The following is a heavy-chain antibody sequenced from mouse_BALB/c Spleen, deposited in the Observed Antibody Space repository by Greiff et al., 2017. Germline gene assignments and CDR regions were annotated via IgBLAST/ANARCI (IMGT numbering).Heavy chain of an antibody. V-gene: IGHV1-12*01. CDR3: ARSLQRLHPAMDY. D-gene: IGHD1-2*01. CDR1: GFTFTSYN. CDR2: IYPGNGDT. J-gene: IGHJ4*01. Sequence: SGAELVKPGASVKMSCTASGFTFTSYNMHWVKQTPGQGLEWIGAIYPGNGDTSYNQKFKGKATLTADKSSSTAYMQLSSLTSEDSAVYYCARSLQRLHPAMDYWGQGTSVTVSS.